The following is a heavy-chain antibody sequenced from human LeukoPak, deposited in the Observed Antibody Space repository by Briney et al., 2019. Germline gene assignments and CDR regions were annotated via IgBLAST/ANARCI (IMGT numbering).Heavy chain of an antibody. CDR3: ARGSYFPSTHPIDY. V-gene: IGHV1-8*02. CDR2: MNPNSGNT. D-gene: IGHD3-9*01. Sequence: ASVKVSCKASGYTFTSYGISWVRQAPGQGLEWMGWMNPNSGNTGYAQKFQGRVTMTRNTSISTAYMELSSLRSEDTAVYYCARGSYFPSTHPIDYWGQGTLVTVSS. J-gene: IGHJ4*02. CDR1: GYTFTSYG.